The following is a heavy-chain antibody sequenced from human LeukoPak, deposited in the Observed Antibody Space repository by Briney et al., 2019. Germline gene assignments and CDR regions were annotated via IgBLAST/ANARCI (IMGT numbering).Heavy chain of an antibody. Sequence: SETLSLTCAVYGGSFSGYHWSWIRQPPGKGLEWIGYIYYSGSTNYNPSLKSRVTISVDTSKNQFSLKLSSVTAADTAVYYCARDSYGSGSYYGWFDPWGQGTLVTVSS. CDR2: IYYSGST. J-gene: IGHJ5*02. CDR1: GGSFSGYH. CDR3: ARDSYGSGSYYGWFDP. V-gene: IGHV4-59*01. D-gene: IGHD3-10*01.